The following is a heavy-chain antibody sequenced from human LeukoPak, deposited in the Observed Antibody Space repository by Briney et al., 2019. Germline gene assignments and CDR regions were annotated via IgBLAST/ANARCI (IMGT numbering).Heavy chain of an antibody. D-gene: IGHD3-3*01. CDR2: IYTSVST. V-gene: IGHV4-61*02. CDR1: GGSISSGSYY. CDR3: AREWRFWSSYYPLYHWFDT. J-gene: IGHJ5*02. Sequence: SETLSLTCIAPGGSISSGSYYWSWIRQPAGKGLEWIGRIYTSVSTTYNPSLKSRVTISVDTSKNQFPLNLSPVTAADPAVYYCAREWRFWSSYYPLYHWFDTWGQGALVTVSS.